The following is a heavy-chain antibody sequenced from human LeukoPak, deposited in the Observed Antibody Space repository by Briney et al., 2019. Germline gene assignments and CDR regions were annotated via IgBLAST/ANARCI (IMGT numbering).Heavy chain of an antibody. CDR2: ISSVSSYI. D-gene: IGHD4-17*01. Sequence: RGSLRLSCAASGFTFSSYSMNWVGQAPGKGLEWVSSISSVSSYIYYADSVKGRFTISRDNAKNSLYLQMNSLRAEDTAVYYCARDYYGDYDYYFDNWGQGTLVTVSS. CDR1: GFTFSSYS. CDR3: ARDYYGDYDYYFDN. J-gene: IGHJ4*02. V-gene: IGHV3-21*01.